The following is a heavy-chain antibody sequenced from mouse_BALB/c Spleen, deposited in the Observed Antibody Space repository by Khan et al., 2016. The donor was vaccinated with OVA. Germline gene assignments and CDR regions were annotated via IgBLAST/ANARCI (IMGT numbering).Heavy chain of an antibody. Sequence: VQLQESGPELVKPGASVRISCTASGYTFTSYFIHWVKQRPGQGLEWMGWIYPGNVNTEYNERFTGKATLTADKSSRTSYMQLSSLTSEDSAVYFCARAGYGSFAYWGQGTLVTVSA. J-gene: IGHJ3*01. D-gene: IGHD2-10*02. CDR3: ARAGYGSFAY. V-gene: IGHV1S56*01. CDR1: GYTFTSYF. CDR2: IYPGNVNT.